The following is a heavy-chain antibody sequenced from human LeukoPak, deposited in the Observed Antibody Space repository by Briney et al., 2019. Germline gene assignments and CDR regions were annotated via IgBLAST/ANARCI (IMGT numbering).Heavy chain of an antibody. CDR1: GGSISSYY. CDR2: IYHSGST. Sequence: PSETLSLTCTVSGGSISSYYWSWIRQPPGKGLEWIGYIYHSGSTYYNPSLKSRVTISVDRSKNQFSLKLSSVTAADTAVYYCARVYYDSSGYYYFDYWGQGTLVTVSS. V-gene: IGHV4-59*12. CDR3: ARVYYDSSGYYYFDY. D-gene: IGHD3-22*01. J-gene: IGHJ4*02.